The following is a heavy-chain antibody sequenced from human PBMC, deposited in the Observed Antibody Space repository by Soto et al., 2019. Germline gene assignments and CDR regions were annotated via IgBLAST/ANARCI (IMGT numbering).Heavy chain of an antibody. J-gene: IGHJ6*02. V-gene: IGHV3-21*01. CDR2: ISSSSSYI. CDR3: ARTVLRERLENYYGSGSYYTGTYYYGMDV. D-gene: IGHD3-10*01. Sequence: GGSLRLSCAASGLTFSSYSMNWVRQAPGKGLEWVSSISSSSSYIYYADSVKGRFTISRDNAKNSLYLQMNSLRAEDTAVYYCARTVLRERLENYYGSGSYYTGTYYYGMDVWGQGTTVTVSS. CDR1: GLTFSSYS.